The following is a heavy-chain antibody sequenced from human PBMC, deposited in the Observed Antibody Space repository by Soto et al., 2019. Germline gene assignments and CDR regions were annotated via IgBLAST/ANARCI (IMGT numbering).Heavy chain of an antibody. CDR2: IYYSGST. J-gene: IGHJ4*02. D-gene: IGHD2-15*01. V-gene: IGHV4-31*03. Sequence: PSETLSLTCTVSGGSISSGGYYWSWIRQHPGKGLEWIGYIYYSGSTYYNPSLKSRVTISVDTSKNQFSLKLSSVTAADTAVYYCERGYCRGGSCYAIDYWGQGTLVTVSS. CDR3: ERGYCRGGSCYAIDY. CDR1: GGSISSGGYY.